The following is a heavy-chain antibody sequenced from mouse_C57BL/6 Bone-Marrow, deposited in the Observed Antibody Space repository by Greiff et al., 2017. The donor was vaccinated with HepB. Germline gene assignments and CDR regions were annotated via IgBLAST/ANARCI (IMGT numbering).Heavy chain of an antibody. J-gene: IGHJ4*01. D-gene: IGHD2-4*01. V-gene: IGHV1-69*01. CDR2: IDPSDSYT. CDR1: GYTFTSYW. CDR3: ARGGNDYDVDYAMDY. Sequence: QVQLKQPGAELVMPGASVKLSCKASGYTFTSYWMHWVKQRPGQGLEWIGEIDPSDSYTNYNQKFKGKSTLTVDKSSSTAYMQLSSLTSEDSAVYYCARGGNDYDVDYAMDYWGQGTSVTVSS.